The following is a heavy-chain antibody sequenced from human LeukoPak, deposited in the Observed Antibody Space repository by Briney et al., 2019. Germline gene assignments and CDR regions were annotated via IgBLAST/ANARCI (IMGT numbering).Heavy chain of an antibody. J-gene: IGHJ4*02. Sequence: GGSLRLSCAASGFTFSSYGTHWVRQAPGKGLEGVAVISYDGSNKYYADSVKGRFTISRDNSKNTLYLQMNSLRAEDTAVYYCAKLDWNGYFDYWGQGTLVTVSS. CDR2: ISYDGSNK. D-gene: IGHD1-1*01. V-gene: IGHV3-30*18. CDR3: AKLDWNGYFDY. CDR1: GFTFSSYG.